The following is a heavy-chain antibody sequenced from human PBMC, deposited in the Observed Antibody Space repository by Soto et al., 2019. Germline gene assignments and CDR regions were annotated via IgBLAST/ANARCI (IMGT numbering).Heavy chain of an antibody. CDR2: ISSASSET. CDR3: ARVAY. Sequence: GSLRLCCDASGXAFSRVSMNWVRQVPGKGLELVASISSASSETWYADSVNGLFIISRDNAQNSLFLQMHTLRPEDSAIYYFARVAYWGPGNQLTVSA. J-gene: IGHJ4*02. CDR1: GXAFSRVS. V-gene: IGHV3-21*01.